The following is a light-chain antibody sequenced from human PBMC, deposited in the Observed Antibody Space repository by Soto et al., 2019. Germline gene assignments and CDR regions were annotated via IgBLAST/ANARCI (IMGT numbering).Light chain of an antibody. CDR3: QQRANCPLT. CDR1: QTVSSY. J-gene: IGKJ2*01. CDR2: DAS. V-gene: IGKV3-11*01. Sequence: ETVLTQSPATLSLSPGERATLSCRASQTVSSYLAWYQQKPGQAPRLLIYDASNRATGIPARFSGSWSGTAFTLTISSLEPEDYAVYYCQQRANCPLTFGQGTKLEIK.